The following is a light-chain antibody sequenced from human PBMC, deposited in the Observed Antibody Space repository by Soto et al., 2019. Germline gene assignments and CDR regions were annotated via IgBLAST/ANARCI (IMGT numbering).Light chain of an antibody. CDR2: DVS. V-gene: IGLV2-14*03. Sequence: QSVLTQPASVSGSPGQSITISCTGTSSDVGGYNFVSWYQHHPAKAPKLMIYDVSNRPSGVSNRFSGSKSGNTASLTNSGLQAEDEAHYYCSSFTSSDTLVVFGGGTKLTVL. CDR1: SSDVGGYNF. CDR3: SSFTSSDTLVV. J-gene: IGLJ2*01.